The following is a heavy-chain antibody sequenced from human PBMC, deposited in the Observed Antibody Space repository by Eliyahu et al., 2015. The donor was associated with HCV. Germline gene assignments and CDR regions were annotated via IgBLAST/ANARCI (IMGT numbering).Heavy chain of an antibody. CDR3: ARGTVAPEVIVAFDI. CDR1: GRSISXGSYY. Sequence: QVQLQESGPGLVKASQTLSFTCSVSGRSISXGSYYWXWIRQPAGKGLEWIGRIYTTGSTNYNPSLKSRVTISLDTSKNQFSLKLTSVTAADTAVYYCARGTVAPEVIVAFDIWGQGTMVTVSS. V-gene: IGHV4-61*02. CDR2: IYTTGST. D-gene: IGHD2-2*01. J-gene: IGHJ3*02.